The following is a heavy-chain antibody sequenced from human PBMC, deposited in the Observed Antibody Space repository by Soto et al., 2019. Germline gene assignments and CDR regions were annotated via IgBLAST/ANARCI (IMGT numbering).Heavy chain of an antibody. J-gene: IGHJ4*02. V-gene: IGHV3-23*01. CDR2: ISGSGGST. CDR3: AKVPGYSSGWDRFDY. Sequence: GGSLRLSCAASGFTFSSYAMSWVRQAPGKGLEWVSAISGSGGSTYYADSVKGRFTISRDNSKNTLYLQMNSLRAEDTAVYYCAKVPGYSSGWDRFDYWGQGTLVTVSS. CDR1: GFTFSSYA. D-gene: IGHD6-19*01.